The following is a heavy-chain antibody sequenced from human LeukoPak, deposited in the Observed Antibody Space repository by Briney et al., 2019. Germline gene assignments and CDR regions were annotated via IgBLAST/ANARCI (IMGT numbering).Heavy chain of an antibody. V-gene: IGHV3-23*01. CDR3: AKTRPLDSSSWSHGDY. J-gene: IGHJ4*02. Sequence: GGSLKLSCAASGFTFSSYAMSWVRQAPGKGLEWVSAISGSGDSTYYGDSVKGRFTISRDNSKNTLYLQMNSLRAEDTAVYYCAKTRPLDSSSWSHGDYWGQGTLVTVSS. D-gene: IGHD6-13*01. CDR1: GFTFSSYA. CDR2: ISGSGDST.